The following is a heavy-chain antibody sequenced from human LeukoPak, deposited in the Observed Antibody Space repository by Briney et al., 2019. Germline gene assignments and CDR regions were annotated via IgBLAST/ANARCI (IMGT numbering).Heavy chain of an antibody. D-gene: IGHD4-17*01. Sequence: SETLSLTCTVSGGSISGYYWSWIRQPPGEGLEWIGYIYYSGSTNYNPSLMSRVTISLDTSKNQFSLKLGSVTAADTAVYYCARGPTYGDYSEGVFDIWGQGTMVTVSS. CDR2: IYYSGST. CDR3: ARGPTYGDYSEGVFDI. J-gene: IGHJ3*02. V-gene: IGHV4-59*01. CDR1: GGSISGYY.